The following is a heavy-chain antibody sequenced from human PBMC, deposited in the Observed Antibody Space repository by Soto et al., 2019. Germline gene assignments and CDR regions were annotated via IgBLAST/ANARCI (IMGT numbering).Heavy chain of an antibody. V-gene: IGHV3-7*05. CDR3: STTGGY. CDR2: IRQDGGQM. J-gene: IGHJ4*02. CDR1: GVTFSSYA. D-gene: IGHD2-8*02. Sequence: HPGGSPRHSCAASGVTFSSYAMSWVRQAPGRGLEWVATIRQDGGQMYYVDSVKGRFTISRDRAKSSLYLQMNSLTVEDTALYYCSTTGGYWGQGILVTVSS.